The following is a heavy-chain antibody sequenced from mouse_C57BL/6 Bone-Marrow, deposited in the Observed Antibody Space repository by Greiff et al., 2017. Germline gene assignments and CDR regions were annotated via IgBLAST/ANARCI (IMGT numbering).Heavy chain of an antibody. CDR1: GYTFTSYW. Sequence: QVQLQQPGAELVMPGASVKLSCKASGYTFTSYWMHWVKQRPGQGLEWIGEIDPSDSYTNYNQKFKGKSTLTADKSSSTAYMQLSSLTSEYSAVDYCARENCGSWYFDVGGTGTTVTVSS. CDR2: IDPSDSYT. CDR3: ARENCGSWYFDV. J-gene: IGHJ1*03. D-gene: IGHD1-1*01. V-gene: IGHV1-69*01.